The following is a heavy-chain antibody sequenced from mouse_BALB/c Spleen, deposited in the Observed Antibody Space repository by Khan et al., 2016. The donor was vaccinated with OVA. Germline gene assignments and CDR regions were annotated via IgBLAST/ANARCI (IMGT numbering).Heavy chain of an antibody. CDR1: GYSFTVYY. CDR3: ARGYDFFAY. J-gene: IGHJ3*01. CDR2: VNPNSGNT. Sequence: VQLKQSGPDLVKPGASVKISCKASGYSFTVYYMSWVKQSHGKSLEWIGRVNPNSGNTNYNQEFKGKAILTVDKSSNTAYMELRSLTSEDSAVYDCARGYDFFAYWGQGTLVTVSA. D-gene: IGHD2-14*01. V-gene: IGHV1-26*01.